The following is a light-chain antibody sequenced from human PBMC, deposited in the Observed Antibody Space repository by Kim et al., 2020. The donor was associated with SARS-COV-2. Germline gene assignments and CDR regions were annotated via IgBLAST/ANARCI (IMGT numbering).Light chain of an antibody. V-gene: IGKV3-11*01. CDR2: DAS. Sequence: LSPGERAATPCRASQSVSNTLAGYQQKPPQAPRVLIYDASTRATGIPARFSGSGSGTEFTLTISSREPEDFAVYYCQQRNNWPFTFGGGTKVDIK. J-gene: IGKJ4*01. CDR3: QQRNNWPFT. CDR1: QSVSNT.